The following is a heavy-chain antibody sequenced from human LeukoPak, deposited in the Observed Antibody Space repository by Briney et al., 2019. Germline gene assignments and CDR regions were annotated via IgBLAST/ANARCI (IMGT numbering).Heavy chain of an antibody. Sequence: SETLSLTCTVSGGSISSSYWSWIRQPPGKGLEWIGYIYYSGSTNYNPSLKSRVTISVDTSKNQFSLKLSSVTAADTAVYYCARGYYDILTGSYFDYWGQGTLVTVSS. CDR2: IYYSGST. CDR3: ARGYYDILTGSYFDY. V-gene: IGHV4-59*01. D-gene: IGHD3-9*01. CDR1: GGSISSSY. J-gene: IGHJ4*02.